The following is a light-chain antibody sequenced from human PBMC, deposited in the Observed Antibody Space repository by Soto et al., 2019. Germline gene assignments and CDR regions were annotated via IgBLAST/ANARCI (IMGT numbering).Light chain of an antibody. V-gene: IGLV3-1*01. J-gene: IGLJ2*01. CDR1: KLGDKY. Sequence: SYELKQPPSVSVSPGQTASITCSGDKLGDKYACWYQQKPGQSPVLVIYQDSKRPSGIPERFSGSNSGNTATLTISGTQAMDEADYYCQAWDSSTRVVFGGGTKLTVL. CDR2: QDS. CDR3: QAWDSSTRVV.